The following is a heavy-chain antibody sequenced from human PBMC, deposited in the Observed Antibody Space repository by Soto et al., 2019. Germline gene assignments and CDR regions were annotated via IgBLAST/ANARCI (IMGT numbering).Heavy chain of an antibody. CDR3: GKGGWIFGVVKSMDV. CDR1: GFTFDDYA. V-gene: IGHV3-9*01. D-gene: IGHD3-3*01. Sequence: EVQLVESGGGLVQPGRSLRLSCAASGFTFDDYAMHWVRQAPGKGLEWVSGISWNSGSIGYADSVKGRFTISRDNAKNSLYRQMDRLGAEEPALYYCGKGGWIFGVVKSMDVWGKGTTVTVSS. CDR2: ISWNSGSI. J-gene: IGHJ6*03.